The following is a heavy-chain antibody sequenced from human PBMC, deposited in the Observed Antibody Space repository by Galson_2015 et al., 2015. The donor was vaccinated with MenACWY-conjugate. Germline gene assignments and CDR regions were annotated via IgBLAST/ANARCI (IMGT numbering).Heavy chain of an antibody. V-gene: IGHV1-69*13. CDR2: IIPVFHTT. CDR3: ARHGGDYEQRTFFDY. J-gene: IGHJ4*02. CDR1: GDSFNTYS. Sequence: SVKTSCKASGDSFNTYSFNWIRQAPGQGPEWLGGIIPVFHTTDYAQRFQGRLTITADESTSTVYMELRSLRSDDPAIYYCARHGGDYEQRTFFDYWGQGTLVTVSS. D-gene: IGHD4-17*01.